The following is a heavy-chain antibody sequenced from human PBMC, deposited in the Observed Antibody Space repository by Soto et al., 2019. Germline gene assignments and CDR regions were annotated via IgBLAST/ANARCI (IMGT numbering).Heavy chain of an antibody. Sequence: QVQLQESGPGLVQPSETLSLTCTVSGDSVNSGSYYWSWIRQPPGKGLEWIGFISYSGATNYRPSLKSRDTVSIDTSKNQLPLSLNSMPAADTAVYYCAGGSSAWSGPYFDSWGQGALVTVSP. CDR1: GDSVNSGSYY. CDR3: AGGSSAWSGPYFDS. V-gene: IGHV4-61*01. CDR2: ISYSGAT. J-gene: IGHJ4*02. D-gene: IGHD6-19*01.